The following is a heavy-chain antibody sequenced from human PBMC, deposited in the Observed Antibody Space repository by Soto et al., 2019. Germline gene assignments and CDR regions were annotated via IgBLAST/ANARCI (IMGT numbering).Heavy chain of an antibody. CDR3: ARWGCGGDCYWVYYFDY. D-gene: IGHD2-21*02. J-gene: IGHJ4*02. CDR2: IYSGGST. V-gene: IGHV3-53*01. Sequence: EVQLVESGGGLIQPGGSLRLSCAASGFTVSSNYMSWVRQAPGKGLEWVSVIYSGGSTYYADSVKGRFTISRDNSKNTXYLQMTSLRAEDTAVYYCARWGCGGDCYWVYYFDYWGQGTLVTVSS. CDR1: GFTVSSNY.